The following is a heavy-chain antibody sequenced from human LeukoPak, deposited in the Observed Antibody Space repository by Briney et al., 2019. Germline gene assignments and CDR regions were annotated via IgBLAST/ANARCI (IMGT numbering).Heavy chain of an antibody. Sequence: PGGSLRLSCAASGFTFSSYAMDWVRQAPGKGLEWVAVISYDGSNKYYADSVKGRFTISRDNSESRLSLQMNSLRAEDTAVYYCARGRGYSYGYLDYWGQGTLVTVSS. CDR3: ARGRGYSYGYLDY. J-gene: IGHJ4*02. CDR2: ISYDGSNK. CDR1: GFTFSSYA. V-gene: IGHV3-30*04. D-gene: IGHD5-18*01.